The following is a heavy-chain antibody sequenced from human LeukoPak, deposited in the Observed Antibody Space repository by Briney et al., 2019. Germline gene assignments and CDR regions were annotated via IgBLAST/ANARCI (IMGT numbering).Heavy chain of an antibody. CDR1: GFTVSSNY. Sequence: GGSLRLSCAASGFTVSSNYMSWVRQAPGKGLEWVSVIYSGGSTYYADSVKGRFTISRDNSKNTLYLQMNSLRAEDTAVYYCARTDSSSWPTPLDYWGQGTLVTVSS. CDR3: ARTDSSSWPTPLDY. V-gene: IGHV3-53*01. D-gene: IGHD6-13*01. J-gene: IGHJ4*02. CDR2: IYSGGST.